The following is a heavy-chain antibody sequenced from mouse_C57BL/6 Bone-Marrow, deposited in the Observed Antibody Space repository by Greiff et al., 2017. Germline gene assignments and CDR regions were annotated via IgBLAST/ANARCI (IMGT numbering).Heavy chain of an antibody. CDR2: IDPSDSYT. J-gene: IGHJ2*01. Sequence: QVQLKQPGAELVMPGASVKLSCKASGYTFTSYWMHWVKQRPGQGLEWIGEIDPSDSYTNYNQKFKGKSTLTVDKSSSTAYMQLSSLTSEDSAVYYCAREGVSVTDYWGQGTTLTVSS. CDR1: GYTFTSYW. CDR3: AREGVSVTDY. D-gene: IGHD6-2*01. V-gene: IGHV1-69*01.